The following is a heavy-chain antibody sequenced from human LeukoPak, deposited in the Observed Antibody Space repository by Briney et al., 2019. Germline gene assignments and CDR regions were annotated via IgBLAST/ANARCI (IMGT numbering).Heavy chain of an antibody. CDR1: GFTFNNYA. CDR3: AKGTGYTSSSGSVLDY. V-gene: IGHV3-23*01. CDR2: ISGSGGST. Sequence: PGVSLRLSCAASGFTFNNYAMNWVRQAPGEGLELVSVISGSGGSTHYADSVKGRFTISRDNSKDTLYLQMNSLRAEDTAVYYCAKGTGYTSSSGSVLDYWGQGTLVTVSS. J-gene: IGHJ4*02. D-gene: IGHD6-6*01.